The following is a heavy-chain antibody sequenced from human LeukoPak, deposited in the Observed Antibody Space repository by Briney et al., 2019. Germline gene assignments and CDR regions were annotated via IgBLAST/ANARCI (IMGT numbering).Heavy chain of an antibody. CDR2: ISSGSDTI. Sequence: GGSLRLSCAASGFTFSNFAMTWVRQAPGKGLECISYISSGSDTIYYADSVKGRFTISRDNAKNSLFLQMNSLRAEDTAIYYCARILRWFDPWGQGTLVTVSS. V-gene: IGHV3-48*04. J-gene: IGHJ5*02. D-gene: IGHD3-9*01. CDR3: ARILRWFDP. CDR1: GFTFSNFA.